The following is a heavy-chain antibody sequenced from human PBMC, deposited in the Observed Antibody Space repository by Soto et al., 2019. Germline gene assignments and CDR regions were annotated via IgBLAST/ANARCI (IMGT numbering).Heavy chain of an antibody. CDR1: GGSFSGYY. CDR3: RGSGYSSPTARYGY. Sequence: QVQLQQWGAGLLKPSETLSLTCAVYGGSFSGYYWSWIRQPPGKGLEWIGEINHSGSTNYNPSLKSRVTRPVDTAKNQFSLKLSSVTAADTAVYYCRGSGYSSPTARYGYWGQGTLVTVSS. V-gene: IGHV4-34*01. CDR2: INHSGST. D-gene: IGHD3-22*01. J-gene: IGHJ4*02.